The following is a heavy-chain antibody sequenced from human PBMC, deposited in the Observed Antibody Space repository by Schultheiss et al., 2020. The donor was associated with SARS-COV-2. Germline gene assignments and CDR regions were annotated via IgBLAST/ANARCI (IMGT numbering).Heavy chain of an antibody. D-gene: IGHD4-17*01. V-gene: IGHV1-69*13. J-gene: IGHJ6*04. CDR2: IIPIFGTA. CDR3: ASSNMTTVTTDV. Sequence: SVKVSCKASGYTFTSYGISWVRQAPGQGLEWMGGIIPIFGTANYAQKFQGRVTITADESTSTAYMELSSLRSEDTAVYYCASSNMTTVTTDVWGKGTTVTVSS. CDR1: GYTFTSYG.